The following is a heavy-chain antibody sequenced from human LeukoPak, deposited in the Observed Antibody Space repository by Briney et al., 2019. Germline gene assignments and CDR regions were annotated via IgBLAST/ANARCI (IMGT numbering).Heavy chain of an antibody. Sequence: SETLSLTCTVSGGSISSYYWSWIRQPPGKGLEWIRYIYYSGSTNYNPSLKSRVTISVDTSKNQFSLKLSSVTAADTAVYYCASGAAAAPGLYYFDYWGQGTLGTVSS. V-gene: IGHV4-59*01. J-gene: IGHJ4*02. CDR3: ASGAAAAPGLYYFDY. CDR2: IYYSGST. D-gene: IGHD6-13*01. CDR1: GGSISSYY.